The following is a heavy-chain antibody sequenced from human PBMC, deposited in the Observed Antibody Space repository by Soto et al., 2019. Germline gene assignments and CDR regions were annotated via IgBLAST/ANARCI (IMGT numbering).Heavy chain of an antibody. CDR3: ARDLWELLESYYFGY. CDR1: GHTFTGYG. D-gene: IGHD1-26*01. CDR2: ISAYNGNT. V-gene: IGHV1-18*01. J-gene: IGHJ4*02. Sequence: AASVKVSCKASGHTFTGYGISWVRQAPGQGLEWMGWISAYNGNTNYAQKLQGRVTMTTDTSTSTAYMELRSLRSDDTAVYYCARDLWELLESYYFGYWGQGTLVTVSS.